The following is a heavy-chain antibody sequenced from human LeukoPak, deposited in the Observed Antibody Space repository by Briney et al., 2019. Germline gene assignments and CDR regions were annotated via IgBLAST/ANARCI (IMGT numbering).Heavy chain of an antibody. CDR1: GFTFSSYW. Sequence: PGGSLRLSCAASGFTFSSYWMHWVRQDSGKGLVWVSRINSDGSSIGYADSVKGRFTISRDNAKNTPYLQMNSLRAEDTAVYYCATSTIVQSYYYGLDAWGQGTTVTVSS. CDR3: ATSTIVQSYYYGLDA. J-gene: IGHJ6*02. D-gene: IGHD2-8*01. V-gene: IGHV3-74*01. CDR2: INSDGSSI.